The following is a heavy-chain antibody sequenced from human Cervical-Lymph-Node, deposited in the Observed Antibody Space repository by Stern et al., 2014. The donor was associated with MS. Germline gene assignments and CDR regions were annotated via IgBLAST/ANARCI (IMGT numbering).Heavy chain of an antibody. J-gene: IGHJ3*02. CDR1: GFTFTSYG. CDR2: SSSYNGNT. D-gene: IGHD2-15*01. V-gene: IGHV1-18*01. CDR3: ARGLLGSENAFDI. Sequence: VQLVQSGAEVIQPGGSVRVSCEASGFTFTSYGISWVRQAPGKGLEWVVWSSSYNGNTDYAQKLQGRVTITTDTSTNTAYMELKSLRSDDTAVYYCARGLLGSENAFDIWGQGTMVTVSS.